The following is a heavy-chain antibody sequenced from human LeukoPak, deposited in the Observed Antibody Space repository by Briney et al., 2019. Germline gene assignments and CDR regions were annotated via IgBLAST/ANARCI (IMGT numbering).Heavy chain of an antibody. V-gene: IGHV1-18*01. CDR2: ISAYNSNT. CDR3: ARAAGGGYFDF. D-gene: IGHD6-13*01. CDR1: GYSFTSYG. Sequence: GASVKVSCKASGYSFTSYGISWARQAPGQGLEWMGWISAYNSNTNYAQNLQGRVTMTTDTSTSTVYLDLRSLRSDDTAVYYCARAAGGGYFDFWGQGTLVTVSS. J-gene: IGHJ4*02.